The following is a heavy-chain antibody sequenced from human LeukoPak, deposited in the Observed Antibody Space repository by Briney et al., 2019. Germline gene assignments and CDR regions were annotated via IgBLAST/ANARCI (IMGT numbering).Heavy chain of an antibody. CDR2: ISGSGGSA. Sequence: GGSLRLSCAASGYTFSSYAMSWVRQAPGKGLEWVSAISGSGGSAYYADSVKGRFTISRDNSKNTLYLQMNSLRAEDTVVYYCAKDRYRVDLNYYYMDVWGKGTTVTVSS. CDR3: AKDRYRVDLNYYYMDV. CDR1: GYTFSSYA. D-gene: IGHD3-16*02. J-gene: IGHJ6*03. V-gene: IGHV3-23*01.